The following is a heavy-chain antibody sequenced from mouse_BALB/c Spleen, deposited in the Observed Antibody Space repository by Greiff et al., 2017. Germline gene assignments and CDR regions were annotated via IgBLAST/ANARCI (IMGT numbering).Heavy chain of an antibody. CDR3: ARATAPYCFDY. J-gene: IGHJ2*01. D-gene: IGHD1-2*01. CDR2: ILPGSGST. CDR1: GYTFSSYW. Sequence: VQLQQSGAELMKPGASVKISCKATGYTFSSYWIEWVKQRPGHGLEWIGEILPGSGSTNYNEKFKGKATFTADTSSNTAYMQLSSLTSEDSAVYYCARATAPYCFDYWGQGTTLTVSS. V-gene: IGHV1-9*01.